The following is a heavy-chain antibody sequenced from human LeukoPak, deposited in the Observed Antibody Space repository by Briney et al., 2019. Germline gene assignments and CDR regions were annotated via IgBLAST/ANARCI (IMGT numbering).Heavy chain of an antibody. J-gene: IGHJ6*03. Sequence: PGGSLTLSCAASAFTFSSFAMSWVRQAPGKGLEWVSAISGSGGSTYYADSVKGRFTISRDNSKNTLYLQMNSLRAEDTAVYYCAKAYLGIPHRGISSCSSTSCYEPRNYYYYMDVWGKGTTVTVSS. V-gene: IGHV3-23*01. CDR2: ISGSGGST. CDR3: AKAYLGIPHRGISSCSSTSCYEPRNYYYYMDV. D-gene: IGHD2-2*01. CDR1: AFTFSSFA.